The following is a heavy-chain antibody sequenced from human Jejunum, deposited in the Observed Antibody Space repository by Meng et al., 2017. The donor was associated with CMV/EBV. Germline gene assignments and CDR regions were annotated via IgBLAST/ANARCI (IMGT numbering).Heavy chain of an antibody. CDR3: VPYRTSSYWFGP. D-gene: IGHD3-16*01. Sequence: CKALGYSFTAAFIFWVRQAPGQGLEWMGWINSNSGATNYAQNFQGRVTMTRDTSISTVYMDLNSLTSDDTAIYYCVPYRTSSYWFGPWGQGTLVTVSS. J-gene: IGHJ5*02. CDR1: GYSFTAAF. CDR2: INSNSGAT. V-gene: IGHV1-2*02.